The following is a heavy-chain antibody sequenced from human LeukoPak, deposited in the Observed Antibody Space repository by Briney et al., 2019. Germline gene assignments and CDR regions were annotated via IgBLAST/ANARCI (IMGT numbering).Heavy chain of an antibody. V-gene: IGHV1-24*01. CDR3: ATGGWPGTTQYIAY. CDR1: GYTLTELS. D-gene: IGHD1/OR15-1a*01. CDR2: FDPKDGET. Sequence: ASVKVSCKVSGYTLTELSMHWVRQAPGKGLEWMGGFDPKDGETIYAQKFQGRVTMTEDTSTDTAYMELSSLRSEDPAVYYCATGGWPGTTQYIAYWGQGILVTAPS. J-gene: IGHJ4*02.